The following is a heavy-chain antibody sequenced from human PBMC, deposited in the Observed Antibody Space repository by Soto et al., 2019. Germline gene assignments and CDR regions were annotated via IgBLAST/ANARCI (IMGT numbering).Heavy chain of an antibody. Sequence: GGSLRLSCAASGFTFSSYAMSWVRQAPGKGLEWVSAISGSGGSTYYADSVKGRFTISRDNSKNTLYLQMNSLRAEDTAVYYCAKDSEKGYSSSKHLLFDYWGQGTLVTVSS. V-gene: IGHV3-23*01. D-gene: IGHD6-13*01. J-gene: IGHJ4*02. CDR3: AKDSEKGYSSSKHLLFDY. CDR1: GFTFSSYA. CDR2: ISGSGGST.